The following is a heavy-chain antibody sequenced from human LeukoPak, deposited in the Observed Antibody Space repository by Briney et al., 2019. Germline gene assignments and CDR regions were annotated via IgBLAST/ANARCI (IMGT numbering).Heavy chain of an antibody. D-gene: IGHD6-19*01. V-gene: IGHV3-23*01. CDR2: ISGSGGST. CDR3: AKGSAVADIYFDY. J-gene: IGHJ4*02. Sequence: PGGSLRLSCAASGFTFSSYAMSWVRQAPGKGLEWVSAISGSGGSTYYADSVKGRFTISRDNSNNTLYLQMNSLRAEDTAVYYCAKGSAVADIYFDYWGQGTLVTVSS. CDR1: GFTFSSYA.